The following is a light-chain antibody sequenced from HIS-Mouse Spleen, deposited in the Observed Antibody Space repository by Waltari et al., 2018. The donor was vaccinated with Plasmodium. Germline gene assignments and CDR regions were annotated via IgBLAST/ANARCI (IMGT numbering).Light chain of an antibody. CDR3: CSYAGSYTYV. V-gene: IGLV2-11*02. Sequence: QSALTQPRSVSGSPGQSVTLTCTGTSSAVGGYHYVSWYQPHPGKAPKLMIYDVSKRPSGVPDRFSGSKSGNTASLTISGLQAEDEADYYCCSYAGSYTYVFGTGTKVTVL. CDR2: DVS. J-gene: IGLJ1*01. CDR1: SSAVGGYHY.